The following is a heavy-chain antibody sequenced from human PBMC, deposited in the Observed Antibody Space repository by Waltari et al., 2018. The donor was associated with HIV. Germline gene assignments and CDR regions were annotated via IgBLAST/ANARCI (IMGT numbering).Heavy chain of an antibody. CDR1: GYSFTDYH. Sequence: QVQLVQSGAEVKKPGASVKVSCKASGYSFTDYHMHWVRQAPGQGLEWMGRINPHSGGTNYAQKFQGRVTMTRDTSISTAYMDLSSLRSDDTAVYFCATGRGVVNYWGQGTLVTVSS. D-gene: IGHD3-3*01. CDR3: ATGRGVVNY. CDR2: INPHSGGT. V-gene: IGHV1-2*06. J-gene: IGHJ4*02.